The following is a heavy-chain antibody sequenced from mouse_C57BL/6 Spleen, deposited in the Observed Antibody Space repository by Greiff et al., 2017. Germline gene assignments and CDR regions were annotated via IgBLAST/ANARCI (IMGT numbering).Heavy chain of an antibody. J-gene: IGHJ2*01. CDR3: ARGLRYAIPYYFDY. V-gene: IGHV1-18*01. Sequence: EVQLQQSGPELVKPGASVKIPCKASGYTFTGYNMDWVKQSHGKSLEWIGDINPNNGGTIYNQKFKGKATLTVDKSSSTAYMELSSLTSEDTAVYDCARGLRYAIPYYFDYWGQGTTLTVSS. D-gene: IGHD2-12*01. CDR1: GYTFTGYN. CDR2: INPNNGGT.